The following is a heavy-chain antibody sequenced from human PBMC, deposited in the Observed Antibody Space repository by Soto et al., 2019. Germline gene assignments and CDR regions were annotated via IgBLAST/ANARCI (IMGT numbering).Heavy chain of an antibody. Sequence: QLQLQESGSGLVKPSQTLSLTCAASGGSISSGGYSWSWIRQPPGKVLEWIGYIYHSGSTYYNPSLKSRVTRSLDRSKNQFSLNLSSVTAADTAVYYCARGPDCGGDCDSSYLDSGGQGTLVTVSS. CDR1: GGSISSGGYS. J-gene: IGHJ4*02. V-gene: IGHV4-30-2*01. CDR3: ARGPDCGGDCDSSYLDS. CDR2: IYHSGST. D-gene: IGHD2-21*02.